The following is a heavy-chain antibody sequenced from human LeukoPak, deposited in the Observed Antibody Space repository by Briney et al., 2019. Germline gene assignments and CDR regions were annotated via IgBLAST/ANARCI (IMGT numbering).Heavy chain of an antibody. CDR3: ARAPEYSSGYSDAFDI. J-gene: IGHJ3*02. CDR2: INHRGSA. D-gene: IGHD3-22*01. Sequence: SETLPLTCAVYGGSFSGYYWTWIRQPPGKGLEWIGQINHRGSANYNPSLRGRVTISVDTSRNQFSLKLSSVTAADTAVYYCARAPEYSSGYSDAFDIWGQGTMVTVSS. CDR1: GGSFSGYY. V-gene: IGHV4-34*01.